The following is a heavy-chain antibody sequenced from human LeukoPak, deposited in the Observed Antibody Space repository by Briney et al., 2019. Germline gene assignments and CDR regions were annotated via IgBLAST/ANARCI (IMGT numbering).Heavy chain of an antibody. V-gene: IGHV4-39*07. CDR2: IYYSGST. J-gene: IGHJ4*02. D-gene: IGHD6-13*01. CDR1: GGSISSSSYY. CDR3: ARLGGQQLLVVDY. Sequence: SETLSLTCTVSGGSISSSSYYWGWIRQPPGKGLEWIGSIYYSGSTYYNPSLKSRVTISVDTSKNQFSLKLSSVTVADTAVYYCARLGGQQLLVVDYWGQGTLVTVSS.